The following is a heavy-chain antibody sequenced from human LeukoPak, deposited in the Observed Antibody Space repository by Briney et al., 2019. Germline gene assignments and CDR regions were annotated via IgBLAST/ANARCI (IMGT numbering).Heavy chain of an antibody. Sequence: SETLSLTCAVYGGSFSGYYLSWIRQPPGKGLEWIGEINHSGSTNYNPSLKSRVTISVDTSKNQFSLKLSSVTAADTAVYYCAREKGGWFDPWGQGTLVTVSS. J-gene: IGHJ5*02. CDR3: AREKGGWFDP. CDR2: INHSGST. CDR1: GGSFSGYY. V-gene: IGHV4-34*01. D-gene: IGHD3-16*01.